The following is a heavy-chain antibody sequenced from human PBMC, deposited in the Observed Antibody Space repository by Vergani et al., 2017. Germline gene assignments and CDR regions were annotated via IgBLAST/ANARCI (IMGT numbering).Heavy chain of an antibody. CDR2: IYTSGST. D-gene: IGHD3-22*01. CDR3: ARDGPDTADYYDSSGYSYYYYYMDV. Sequence: QVQLQESGPGLVKPSETLSFTCTVSGGSISSYYWSWIRQPAGKGLEWIGRIYTSGSTNYNPSLKSRVTMSVDTSKNQFSLKLSSVTAADTAVYYCARDGPDTADYYDSSGYSYYYYYMDVWGKGTTVTVSS. CDR1: GGSISSYY. V-gene: IGHV4-4*07. J-gene: IGHJ6*03.